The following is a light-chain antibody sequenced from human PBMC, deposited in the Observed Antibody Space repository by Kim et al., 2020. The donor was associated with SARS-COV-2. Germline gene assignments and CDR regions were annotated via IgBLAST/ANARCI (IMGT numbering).Light chain of an antibody. CDR1: QGVSSS. J-gene: IGKJ2*01. V-gene: IGKV3-15*01. CDR2: GAS. CDR3: QQYENWPRYT. Sequence: VSPGDRATLSCRASQGVSSSLAWYQQKPGQAPRLLIYGASTRATGIPARFSGSGSGTEFTLTISSLQSEDFAVYYCQQYENWPRYTFGQGTKLEI.